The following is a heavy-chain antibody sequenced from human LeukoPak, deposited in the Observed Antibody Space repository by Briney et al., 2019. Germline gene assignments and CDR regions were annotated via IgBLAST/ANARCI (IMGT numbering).Heavy chain of an antibody. CDR2: IYYSGST. V-gene: IGHV4-61*01. J-gene: IGHJ4*02. D-gene: IGHD1-26*01. CDR3: ARDGGYSYYFDY. CDR1: GYSLINGYY. Sequence: PSETLSLTRAVSGYSLINGYYWGWIRQPPGKGLEWIGYIYYSGSTSYNPSLKSRVTMSLDTSKNQFSLNLTSVTAADTAVYYCARDGGYSYYFDYWGQGTLVTVSS.